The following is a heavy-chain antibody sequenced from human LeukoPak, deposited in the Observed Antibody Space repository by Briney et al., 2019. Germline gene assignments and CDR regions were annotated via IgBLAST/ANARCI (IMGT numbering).Heavy chain of an antibody. V-gene: IGHV4-61*02. D-gene: IGHD3-3*01. J-gene: IGHJ4*02. CDR1: GGSISSGSYY. CDR2: IYASGST. CDR3: ARMLGWESGYYFDY. Sequence: SQTLSLTCTVSGGSISSGSYYWSWIRQPAGKGLEWIGRIYASGSTNYNPSLKSRVTMSVDTSKNQFSLKLSSVTAADTAVYYCARMLGWESGYYFDYWGQGTRVTVSS.